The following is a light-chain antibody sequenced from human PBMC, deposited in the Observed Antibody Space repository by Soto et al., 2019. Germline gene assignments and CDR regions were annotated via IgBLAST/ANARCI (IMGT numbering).Light chain of an antibody. CDR1: SSSIGAGYD. CDR2: GNS. CDR3: QSYDSSLSAL. J-gene: IGLJ1*01. V-gene: IGLV1-40*01. Sequence: QSVLTQPPSVSGAPGQRVTISCTGSSSSIGAGYDVHWYQQLPGTAPKLLIYGNSNRPSGIPDRFSGSRSGTSASLAITGLQAEYEADYYCQSYDSSLSALFGTGTKVTVL.